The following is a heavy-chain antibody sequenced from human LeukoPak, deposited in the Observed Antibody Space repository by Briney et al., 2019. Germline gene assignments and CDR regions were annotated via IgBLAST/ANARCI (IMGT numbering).Heavy chain of an antibody. CDR1: GGSINSSSHY. V-gene: IGHV4-31*01. D-gene: IGHD4-11*01. J-gene: IGHJ4*02. Sequence: SETLSLTCTVPGGSINSSSHYWGWIRQHPGRGLEWIGHVSYSGNTDYNTSLKSQVTISLDPSKNQFSLKLSSVTAADTAVYYCASFTNTNYGIYYFDYWGQGTLVTVSS. CDR2: VSYSGNT. CDR3: ASFTNTNYGIYYFDY.